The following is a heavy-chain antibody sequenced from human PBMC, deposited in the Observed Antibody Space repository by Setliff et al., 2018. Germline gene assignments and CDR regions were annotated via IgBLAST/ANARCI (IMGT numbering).Heavy chain of an antibody. CDR1: GFTFSSYW. V-gene: IGHV3-48*01. CDR2: ISSDSRTT. CDR3: ARDYTYYDFWSGPSSDAFDI. D-gene: IGHD3-3*01. J-gene: IGHJ3*02. Sequence: GGSLRLSCAASGFTFSSYWMSWVRQAPGRGLEWISFISSDSRTTYYADSVKGRFTISRDNAKNTLDLQMNSLRAEDSAMYYCARDYTYYDFWSGPSSDAFDIWGQGTMVTVSS.